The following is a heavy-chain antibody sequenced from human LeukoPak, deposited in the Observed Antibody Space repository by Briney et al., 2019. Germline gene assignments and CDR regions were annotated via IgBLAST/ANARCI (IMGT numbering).Heavy chain of an antibody. CDR3: ARDLGSTSCFDY. V-gene: IGHV3-21*01. Sequence: GGSLLLSCAASGFTFSSYSLNRVRQAPGKGLEWVSSISSSSSYIYYADSVRGRFTISRDNAKNSLYLQMNSLRAEDTAVYYCARDLGSTSCFDYWGQGTLVTVSS. CDR1: GFTFSSYS. CDR2: ISSSSSYI. J-gene: IGHJ4*02. D-gene: IGHD2-2*01.